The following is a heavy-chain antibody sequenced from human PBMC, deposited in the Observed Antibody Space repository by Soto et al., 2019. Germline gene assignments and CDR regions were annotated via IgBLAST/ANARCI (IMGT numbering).Heavy chain of an antibody. D-gene: IGHD4-17*01. CDR2: IYYSGST. CDR3: ASLGITTVTRYYYYYYMDV. J-gene: IGHJ6*03. Sequence: SETLSLTCTVSGGSISSYYWSWIRQPPGKGLEWIGYIYYSGSTNYNPSLKSRVTISVDTSKNQFSLKLSSVTAADTAVYYCASLGITTVTRYYYYYYMDVWGKGTTVTVSS. CDR1: GGSISSYY. V-gene: IGHV4-59*01.